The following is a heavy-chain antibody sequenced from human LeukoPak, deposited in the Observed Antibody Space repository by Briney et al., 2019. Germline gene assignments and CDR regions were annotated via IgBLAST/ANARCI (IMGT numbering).Heavy chain of an antibody. J-gene: IGHJ4*02. CDR1: GGSFSGYY. D-gene: IGHD2-21*02. CDR2: INHSGST. V-gene: IGHV4-34*01. CDR3: ARRGCGGDCYSSYFDS. Sequence: SETLSLTCAVYGGSFSGYYWSWIRQPPGKGLEWIGEINHSGSTNYNPSLKSRVTISVDTSKNQFSLKLSSVTAADTAVYYCARRGCGGDCYSSYFDSWGQGTLVTVSS.